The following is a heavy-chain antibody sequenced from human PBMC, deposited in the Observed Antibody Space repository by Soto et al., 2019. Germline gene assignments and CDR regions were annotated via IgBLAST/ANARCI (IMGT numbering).Heavy chain of an antibody. V-gene: IGHV1-69*13. J-gene: IGHJ6*02. CDR1: GGTFSSYA. CDR2: IIPIFGTA. D-gene: IGHD3-10*01. CDR3: ARKSITVAGYDYYYHGMDV. Sequence: SVKVSCKASGGTFSSYAISWVRQAPGQGLEWMGGIIPIFGTANYAQKFQGRVTITADESTSTAYMELSSLRSEDTAVYYSARKSITVAGYDYYYHGMDVWGQGTTVTVSS.